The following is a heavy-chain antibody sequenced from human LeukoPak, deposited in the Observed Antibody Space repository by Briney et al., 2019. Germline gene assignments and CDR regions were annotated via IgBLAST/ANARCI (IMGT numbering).Heavy chain of an antibody. CDR1: GGPITSY. V-gene: IGHV4-4*07. CDR3: ARDSGTTGKVKFVP. D-gene: IGHD3-10*01. CDR2: ISGSGTI. J-gene: IGHJ5*02. Sequence: PSDPLYLPCPAPGGPITSYWSWIRPPAGKRVEWICRISGSGTITYTPALQRRLSIPIDASKHQLPLKLMSVTAAHRAVSYCARDSGTTGKVKFVPWGQGTLVTVSS.